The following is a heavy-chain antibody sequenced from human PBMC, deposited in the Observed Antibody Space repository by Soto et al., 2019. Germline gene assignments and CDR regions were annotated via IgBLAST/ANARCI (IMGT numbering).Heavy chain of an antibody. CDR3: ARDVFSSSWPYYFDY. CDR1: GFTFSSYE. J-gene: IGHJ4*02. D-gene: IGHD6-13*01. Sequence: EVQLVESGGGLVQPGGSLRLSCAASGFTFSSYEMNWVRQAPGKGLEWVSYISSSGSTIYYADSVKGRFTISRDNAKKSLYLQMNSLRAEDTAVYYCARDVFSSSWPYYFDYWGQGTLVTVSS. CDR2: ISSSGSTI. V-gene: IGHV3-48*03.